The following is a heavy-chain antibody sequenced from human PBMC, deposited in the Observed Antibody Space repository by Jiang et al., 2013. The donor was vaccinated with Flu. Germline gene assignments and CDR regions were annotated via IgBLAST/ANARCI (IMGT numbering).Heavy chain of an antibody. CDR2: ISGRDDST. Sequence: VQLVESGGGLVQPGGSLRLSCAASGFTFSDYAMSWVRQAPGKGLEWVSVISGRDDSTFYADSVKGRFTISRDNSKNTLYLRMHSLRADDTAVYYCAKDFTNFYDSSGYYYFDY. CDR3: AKDFTNFYDSSGYYYFDY. J-gene: IGHJ4*01. CDR1: GFTFSDYA. D-gene: IGHD3-22*01. V-gene: IGHV3-23*04.